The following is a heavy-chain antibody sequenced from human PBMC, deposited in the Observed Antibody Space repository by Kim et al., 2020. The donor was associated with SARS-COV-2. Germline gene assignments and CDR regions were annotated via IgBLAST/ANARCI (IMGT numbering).Heavy chain of an antibody. V-gene: IGHV5-51*01. CDR2: IYPGDSDT. Sequence: GESLKISCKGSGYFFTNYWIGWVRQMPGKGLEWMGIIYPGDSDTRYSTSFQGQVTISADESIRTAYLQWSSLKASDTARYYCVRQAPTMMVVVTHAFDIWGQGTLVTVSS. J-gene: IGHJ3*02. D-gene: IGHD3-22*01. CDR3: VRQAPTMMVVVTHAFDI. CDR1: GYFFTNYW.